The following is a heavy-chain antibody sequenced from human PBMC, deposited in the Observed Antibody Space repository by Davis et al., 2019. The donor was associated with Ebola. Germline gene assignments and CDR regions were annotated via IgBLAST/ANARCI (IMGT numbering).Heavy chain of an antibody. V-gene: IGHV3-23*01. CDR3: ARVWTTGDPDY. D-gene: IGHD3/OR15-3a*01. CDR2: TSGSGGTK. CDR1: GFTFSNYA. J-gene: IGHJ4*02. Sequence: GESLKISCAASGFTFSNYAMSWVRQAPGKGLEWVSGTSGSGGTKYYADSVKGRFTISRDNSKNTLYLQMNSLRAEDTAVYYCARVWTTGDPDYWGQGTLVTVSS.